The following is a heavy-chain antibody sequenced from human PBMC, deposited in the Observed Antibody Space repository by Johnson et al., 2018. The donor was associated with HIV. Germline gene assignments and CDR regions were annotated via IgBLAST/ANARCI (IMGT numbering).Heavy chain of an antibody. D-gene: IGHD2-21*01. J-gene: IGHJ3*02. CDR2: ICSKGGST. CDR1: GFTFSSYA. V-gene: IGHV3-64*04. CDR3: ALSYSLDAFDI. Sequence: VQLVESGGGVVQPGRSLRLSCAASGFTFSSYAMYWVRQAPGKGLECVSAICSKGGSTYYADSVKGRFTITSDSSKNTLYLQMNSLRAEDTAVYYCALSYSLDAFDIWGQGTMVTVSS.